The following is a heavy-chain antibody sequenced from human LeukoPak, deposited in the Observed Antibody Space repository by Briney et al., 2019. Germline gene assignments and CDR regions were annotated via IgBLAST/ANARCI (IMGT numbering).Heavy chain of an antibody. D-gene: IGHD3-22*01. J-gene: IGHJ3*02. CDR3: ARDRYYYDSSGYYYVGAFDI. CDR2: IYYSGST. CDR1: GGSISSYY. V-gene: IGHV4-59*01. Sequence: PSETLSLTCTVSGGSISSYYWSWIRQPPGKGLEWIGYIYYSGSTNYNPSLKSRVTISVDTSKNQFSLKLGSVTAADTAVYYCARDRYYYDSSGYYYVGAFDIWGQGTMVTVSS.